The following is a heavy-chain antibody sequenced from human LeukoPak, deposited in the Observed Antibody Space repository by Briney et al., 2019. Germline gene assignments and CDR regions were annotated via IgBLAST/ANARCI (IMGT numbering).Heavy chain of an antibody. CDR3: ARRRLIQNFDY. V-gene: IGHV3-48*04. CDR2: ISSSGSTI. CDR1: GFTFSSYS. J-gene: IGHJ4*02. D-gene: IGHD3-16*01. Sequence: GGSLRLSCAASGFTFSSYSMNWVRQAPGKGLEWVSSISSSGSTIYYADSVKGRFTISRDNAKNSLYLQMNSLRAEDTAVYYCARRRLIQNFDYWGQGTLVTVSS.